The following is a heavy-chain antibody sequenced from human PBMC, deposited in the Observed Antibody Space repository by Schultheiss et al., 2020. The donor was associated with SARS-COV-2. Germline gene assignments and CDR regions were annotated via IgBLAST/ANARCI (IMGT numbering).Heavy chain of an antibody. CDR2: IKQDGSEK. D-gene: IGHD3-22*01. J-gene: IGHJ4*02. Sequence: GGSLRLSCAASGFTFSSYWMSWVRQAPGKGLEWVANIKQDGSEKYYVDSVKGRFTISRDNSKNTLYLQMNSLRAEDTAVYYCAKFDSSGYQLYWGQGTLVTVSS. CDR3: AKFDSSGYQLY. CDR1: GFTFSSYW. V-gene: IGHV3-7*03.